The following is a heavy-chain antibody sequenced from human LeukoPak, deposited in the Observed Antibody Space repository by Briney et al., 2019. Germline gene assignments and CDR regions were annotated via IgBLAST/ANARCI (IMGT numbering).Heavy chain of an antibody. CDR1: GGSISSYY. D-gene: IGHD3-3*01. CDR3: ARENTYYDFWSGYYT. V-gene: IGHV4-4*07. Sequence: PSETLSLTCTVSGGSISSYYWSWIRQPAGKGLEWIGRIYTSGSTNYNPSLKSRVTMSVDTSKYQFSLKLSSVTAADTAVYYCARENTYYDFWSGYYTWGQGTLVTVSS. CDR2: IYTSGST. J-gene: IGHJ4*02.